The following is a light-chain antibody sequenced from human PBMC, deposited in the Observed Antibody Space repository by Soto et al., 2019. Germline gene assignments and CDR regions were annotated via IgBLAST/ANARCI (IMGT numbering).Light chain of an antibody. Sequence: SALTQPPSASGAPGQSVTIPCTGTSSDVGGYDYVSWYQQHPGKAPKLIIYEVSERPSGVPDRFPASKSGNTASLTVSGLHADDEAAYYCSSHAGNNRVLFGGGTTATVL. V-gene: IGLV2-8*01. J-gene: IGLJ2*01. CDR1: SSDVGGYDY. CDR3: SSHAGNNRVL. CDR2: EVS.